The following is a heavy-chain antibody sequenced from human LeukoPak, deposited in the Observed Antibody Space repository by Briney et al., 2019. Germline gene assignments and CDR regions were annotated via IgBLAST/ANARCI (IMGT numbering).Heavy chain of an antibody. J-gene: IGHJ6*02. CDR2: ISSSGSTI. CDR1: GFTFSDYY. V-gene: IGHV3-11*01. Sequence: GGSLRLSCAAAGFTFSDYYMSWIRQAPGKGLEWVSYISSSGSTIYYADSVKGRFTISRDNAKNSLYLQMNSLRVEDTAVYYCARDKYYARASYGMDVWGQGTTVTVSS. D-gene: IGHD1-26*01. CDR3: ARDKYYARASYGMDV.